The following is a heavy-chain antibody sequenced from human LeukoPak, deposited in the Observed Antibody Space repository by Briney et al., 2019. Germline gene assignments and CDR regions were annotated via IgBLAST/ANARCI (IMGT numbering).Heavy chain of an antibody. Sequence: PGGSLRLSCAASGLTVSSNYMSWVRQAPGNGLECVSVIYTGGTAYYADSVKGRLRISRHNSNNTLYLQMNSLRVEDTAVYYCARDRGDSSGYYLNAFDIWGQGTMVTVSS. J-gene: IGHJ3*02. CDR2: IYTGGTA. V-gene: IGHV3-53*04. CDR3: ARDRGDSSGYYLNAFDI. D-gene: IGHD3-22*01. CDR1: GLTVSSNY.